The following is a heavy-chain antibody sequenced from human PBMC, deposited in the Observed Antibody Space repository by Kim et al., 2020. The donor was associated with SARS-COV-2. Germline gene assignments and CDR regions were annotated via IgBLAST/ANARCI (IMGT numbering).Heavy chain of an antibody. CDR1: GFTFSGSA. D-gene: IGHD6-19*01. CDR2: IRSKANSYAT. V-gene: IGHV3-73*01. J-gene: IGHJ4*02. Sequence: GGSLRLSCAASGFTFSGSAMHWVRQASGKGLEWVGRIRSKANSYATAYAASVKGRITISRDDSKNTEYLQMNSPKTEDTAVYYCTRLAVAGTDGVYWGQGTLVTVSS. CDR3: TRLAVAGTDGVY.